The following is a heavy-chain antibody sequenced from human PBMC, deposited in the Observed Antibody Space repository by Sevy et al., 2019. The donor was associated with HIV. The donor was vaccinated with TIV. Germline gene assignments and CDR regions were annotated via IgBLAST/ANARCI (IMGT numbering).Heavy chain of an antibody. CDR2: ISYDGSNK. D-gene: IGHD5-12*01. J-gene: IGHJ6*02. Sequence: GGSLRLSCAASGFTFSSYAMHWVRQAPGKGLEWVAVISYDGSNKYYADSVKVRFTISRDNSKNTLYLQMNSLRAEDTAVYYCARDQDGYNSYYYYYGMDVWGQGTTVTVSS. V-gene: IGHV3-30*04. CDR1: GFTFSSYA. CDR3: ARDQDGYNSYYYYYGMDV.